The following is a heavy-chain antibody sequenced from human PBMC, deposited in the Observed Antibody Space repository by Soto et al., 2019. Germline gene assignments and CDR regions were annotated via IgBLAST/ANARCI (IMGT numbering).Heavy chain of an antibody. Sequence: ASVKVSCKASGYRFVDYYIHCVLQSPGQGLEWMGIINPKGGESKHAQKFQGRVTMTMDTSTSTVYMDLRSLTSEDTAVYYCARTRKGSGFDYWGQGTLVTVSS. CDR3: ARTRKGSGFDY. CDR2: INPKGGES. D-gene: IGHD2-15*01. CDR1: GYRFVDYY. J-gene: IGHJ4*02. V-gene: IGHV1-46*01.